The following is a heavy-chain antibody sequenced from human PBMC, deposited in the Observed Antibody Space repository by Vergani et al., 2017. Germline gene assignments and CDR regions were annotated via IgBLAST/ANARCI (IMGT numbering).Heavy chain of an antibody. CDR3: AGDSRYSSSWSYYYYMDV. D-gene: IGHD6-13*01. CDR2: ISSSSSYI. CDR1: GFTFSSYS. J-gene: IGHJ6*03. V-gene: IGHV3-21*01. Sequence: EVQLVESGGGLVKPGGSLRLSCAASGFTFSSYSMNWVRQAPGKGLEWVSSISSSSSYIYYADSVKGRFTISRDNAKNSLYLQMNSLRAEDTAVYYCAGDSRYSSSWSYYYYMDVWGKGTTVTVSS.